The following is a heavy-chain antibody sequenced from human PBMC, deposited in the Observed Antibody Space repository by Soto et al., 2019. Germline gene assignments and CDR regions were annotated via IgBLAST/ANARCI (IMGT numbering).Heavy chain of an antibody. Sequence: SETLSLTCTVSGGSIGSYYWSWIRQPPGKGLEWIGYIYYSGSTNYNPSLKSRVTISVDTSKNQFSLELSSVTAADTAVYYCASIYDSSGYYYGNNWFDPWGQGTLVTVSS. CDR3: ASIYDSSGYYYGNNWFDP. J-gene: IGHJ5*02. D-gene: IGHD3-22*01. CDR2: IYYSGST. CDR1: GGSIGSYY. V-gene: IGHV4-59*12.